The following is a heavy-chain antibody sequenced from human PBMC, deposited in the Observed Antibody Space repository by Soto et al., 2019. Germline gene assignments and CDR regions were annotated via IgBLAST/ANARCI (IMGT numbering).Heavy chain of an antibody. D-gene: IGHD6-19*01. J-gene: IGHJ5*02. CDR3: ARDGSRIAVAGDNWFDP. CDR2: ISAYNGNT. Sequence: ASVKVSCKASGYTFTSYGISWVRQAPGQGLEWMGWISAYNGNTNYAQKLQGRVTMTTDTSTSTAYMELRSLRSDDTAVYYCARDGSRIAVAGDNWFDPWGQGTLVTVSS. CDR1: GYTFTSYG. V-gene: IGHV1-18*01.